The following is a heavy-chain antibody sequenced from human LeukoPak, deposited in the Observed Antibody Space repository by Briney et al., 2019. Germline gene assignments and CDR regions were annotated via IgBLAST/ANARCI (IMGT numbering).Heavy chain of an antibody. D-gene: IGHD2-21*02. CDR2: ISWNSGSI. J-gene: IGHJ4*02. CDR3: AREAAADPGDCYDY. Sequence: GGSLRLSCAASGFTFDDYAMHWVRQAPGKGLEWVSGISWNSGSIGYADSVKGRFTISRDNAKNSLYLQMNSLRAEDTAVYYCAREAAADPGDCYDYWGQGTLVTVSS. V-gene: IGHV3-9*01. CDR1: GFTFDDYA.